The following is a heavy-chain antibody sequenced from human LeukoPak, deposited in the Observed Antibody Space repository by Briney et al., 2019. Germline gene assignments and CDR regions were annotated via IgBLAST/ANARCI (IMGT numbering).Heavy chain of an antibody. D-gene: IGHD2-2*01. J-gene: IGHJ6*03. CDR2: ISSSGSTI. Sequence: GGSLRLSCAASGFTFSDYYMSWIRQAPGKGLEWVSYISSSGSTIYYADSVKGRFTISRDDAKNSLYLQMNSLRAEDTAVYYCARAPGYCSSTSCPEGYMDVWGKGTTVTVSS. CDR1: GFTFSDYY. V-gene: IGHV3-11*01. CDR3: ARAPGYCSSTSCPEGYMDV.